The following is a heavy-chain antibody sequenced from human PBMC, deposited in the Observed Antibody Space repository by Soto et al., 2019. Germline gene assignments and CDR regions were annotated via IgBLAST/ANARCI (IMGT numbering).Heavy chain of an antibody. V-gene: IGHV1-18*01. CDR1: GYTFTRYG. J-gene: IGHJ6*02. CDR3: AKNGQPPYYYYGLDV. Sequence: ASVKFSCKASGYTFTRYGISWVRQAPGQGLEWMGWISGYNGDTNYAQKFQDRVSMTIDTSTGTAYMELRSLTSDDTAIYYCAKNGQPPYYYYGLDVWG. CDR2: ISGYNGDT. D-gene: IGHD2-8*01.